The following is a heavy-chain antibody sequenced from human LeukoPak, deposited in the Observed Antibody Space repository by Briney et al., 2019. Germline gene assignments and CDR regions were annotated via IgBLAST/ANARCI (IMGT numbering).Heavy chain of an antibody. V-gene: IGHV1-69*05. CDR1: GGTFSSYA. CDR3: ARVGRSRGSLPNSYYYMDV. Sequence: SVKVSCKASGGTFSSYAISWVRQAPGQGLEWMGGIIPIFGSTNYAQKFQGRVTITTDQSTRTAYMELNSLSSDDTAVYYCARVGRSRGSLPNSYYYMDVWGKGTTVTVSS. D-gene: IGHD1-26*01. J-gene: IGHJ6*03. CDR2: IIPIFGST.